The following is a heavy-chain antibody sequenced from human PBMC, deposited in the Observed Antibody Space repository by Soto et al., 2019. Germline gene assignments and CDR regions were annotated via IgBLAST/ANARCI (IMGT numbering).Heavy chain of an antibody. J-gene: IGHJ6*02. CDR2: INHSGST. D-gene: IGHD6-6*01. CDR1: GGFLSESY. V-gene: IGHV4-34*01. CDR3: ASIAARTNYYYGMDV. Sequence: SETLSLTCAVYGGFLSESYWTWIRQPPGKGLEWIGEINHSGSTNYNPSLKSRVTISVDTSKNQFSLKLSSVTAADTAVYYCASIAARTNYYYGMDVWGQGTTVTVSS.